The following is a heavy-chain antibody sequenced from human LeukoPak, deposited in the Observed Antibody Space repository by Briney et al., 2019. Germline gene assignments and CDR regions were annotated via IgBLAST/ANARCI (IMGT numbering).Heavy chain of an antibody. CDR2: ISAYNGYSGNT. Sequence: GASVKVSCKASGYTFTIFGISWVRQAPGQGLEWMGWISAYNGYSGNTIYAQNFQGRVTMTTDTSTSTAYMELRSLRFDDTAVYYRARDLGHYYDSSVFFDFWGQGTLVTVSS. D-gene: IGHD3-22*01. CDR3: ARDLGHYYDSSVFFDF. CDR1: GYTFTIFG. J-gene: IGHJ4*02. V-gene: IGHV1-18*01.